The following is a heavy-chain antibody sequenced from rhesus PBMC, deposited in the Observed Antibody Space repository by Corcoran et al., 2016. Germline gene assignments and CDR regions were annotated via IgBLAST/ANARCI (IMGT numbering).Heavy chain of an antibody. CDR1: GFTFSSYD. Sequence: DVQLVESGGGLVKPGGSLRLSCVASGFTFSSYDMHWVRQAPGKGLEWVSVISESGVTIYYSDSLKGRFPITRDNAKNSLFLQMNSLRAEDTAVYYCTRGYSGSWNSLPWGQGVLVTVSS. V-gene: IGHV3-100*02. CDR3: TRGYSGSWNSLP. CDR2: ISESGVTI. D-gene: IGHD6-25*01. J-gene: IGHJ4*01.